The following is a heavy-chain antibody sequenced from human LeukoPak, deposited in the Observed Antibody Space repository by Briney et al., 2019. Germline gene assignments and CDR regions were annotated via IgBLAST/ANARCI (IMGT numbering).Heavy chain of an antibody. CDR2: ISGSGGST. CDR3: AKDEAHTGEQDC. D-gene: IGHD7-27*01. CDR1: GSTFSSYA. Sequence: PGGSLRLSCAASGSTFSSYAMSWVRQAPGKGLEWVSAISGSGGSTYYADSVKGRFTISRDNSKNTLYLQMNSLRAEDTAVYYCAKDEAHTGEQDCWGQGTLVTVSS. J-gene: IGHJ4*02. V-gene: IGHV3-23*01.